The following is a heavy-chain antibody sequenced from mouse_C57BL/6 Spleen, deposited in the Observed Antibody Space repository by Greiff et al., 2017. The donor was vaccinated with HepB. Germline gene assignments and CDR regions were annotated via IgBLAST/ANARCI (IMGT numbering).Heavy chain of an antibody. CDR1: GYTFTSYW. J-gene: IGHJ2*01. CDR3: ARSLPLTGIDY. D-gene: IGHD4-1*01. CDR2: INPSSGYT. Sequence: QVHVKQSGAELAKPGASVKLSCKASGYTFTSYWMHWVKQRPGQGLEWIGYINPSSGYTKYNQKFKDKATLTADKSSSTAYMQLSSLTYEDSAVYYCARSLPLTGIDYWGQGTTLTVSS. V-gene: IGHV1-7*01.